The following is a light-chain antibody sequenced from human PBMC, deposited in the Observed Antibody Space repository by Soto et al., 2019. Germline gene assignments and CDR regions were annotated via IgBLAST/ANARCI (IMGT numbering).Light chain of an antibody. J-gene: IGLJ2*01. Sequence: QSVLTQPRQVSGSPGQSVTVPCNGTSRDVGIYNYVSWYQQRPGTAPKVMIYDVTKRPSGVPDRFSGSKSANTASLTISGLQADDEADYYCCSYAGNYTLLFGGGTKVTVL. V-gene: IGLV2-11*01. CDR2: DVT. CDR3: CSYAGNYTLL. CDR1: SRDVGIYNY.